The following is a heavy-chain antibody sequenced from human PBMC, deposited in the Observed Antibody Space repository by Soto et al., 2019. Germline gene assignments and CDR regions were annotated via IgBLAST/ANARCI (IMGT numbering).Heavy chain of an antibody. V-gene: IGHV3-33*01. J-gene: IGHJ4*02. Sequence: GGSLRLSCAASGFTFSSYGMHWVRQAPGKGLEWVAVIWYDGSNKYYADSVKGRFTISRDNSKNTLYLQMNSLRAEDTAVYYCARWRSQAALCCGDCWDFDYWGQGTLVTVSS. CDR1: GFTFSSYG. D-gene: IGHD2-21*02. CDR2: IWYDGSNK. CDR3: ARWRSQAALCCGDCWDFDY.